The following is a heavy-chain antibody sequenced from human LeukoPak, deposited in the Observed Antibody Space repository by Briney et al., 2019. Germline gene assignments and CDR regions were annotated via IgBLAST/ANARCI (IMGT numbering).Heavy chain of an antibody. CDR3: ARDRGSDYGDYLYYYYGMDV. Sequence: SETLSLTRAVSGGSIDSYYWSWIRQPPGKRLEWIGYIYNSGTTNYNPSLKSRVIVSIDTSKNQFSLKLSSVTAADTAVYYCARDRGSDYGDYLYYYYGMDVWGQGTTVTVSS. CDR2: IYNSGTT. V-gene: IGHV4-59*01. D-gene: IGHD4-17*01. J-gene: IGHJ6*02. CDR1: GGSIDSYY.